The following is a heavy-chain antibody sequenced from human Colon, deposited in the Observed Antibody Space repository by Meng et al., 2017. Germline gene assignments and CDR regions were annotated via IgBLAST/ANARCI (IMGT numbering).Heavy chain of an antibody. V-gene: IGHV3-11*01. CDR2: SHGNTV. J-gene: IGHJ4*02. CDR3: ARGWLAN. D-gene: IGHD6-19*01. CDR1: GFTFSDSY. Sequence: VQVVGSGGDLGEPGGSLRLSCAASGFTFSDSYMNWIRQAPGKGLEWVSYSHGNTVYYADSVKGRFTISRDNAKNSLYLQMNSLRAGDTAVYYCARGWLANWGQGTLVTVSS.